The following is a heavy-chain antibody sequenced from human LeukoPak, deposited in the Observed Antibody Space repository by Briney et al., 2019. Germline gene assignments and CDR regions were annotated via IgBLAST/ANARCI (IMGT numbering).Heavy chain of an antibody. CDR3: ARLKLGHRVGAFDI. V-gene: IGHV3-30-3*01. D-gene: IGHD1/OR15-1a*01. J-gene: IGHJ3*02. CDR2: ISYDGSNK. Sequence: GGSLRLSCAASGFTFSSYAMHWVRQAPGKGLEWVAVISYDGSNKYYADSVKGRFTISRDNSKNTLYLQMNSLRAEDTAVYYCARLKLGHRVGAFDIWGQGTMVTVSS. CDR1: GFTFSSYA.